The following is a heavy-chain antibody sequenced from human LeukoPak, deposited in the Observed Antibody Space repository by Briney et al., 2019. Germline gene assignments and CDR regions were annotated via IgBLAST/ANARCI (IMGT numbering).Heavy chain of an antibody. J-gene: IGHJ5*02. Sequence: GGSLRLSCAASGFTFSSYSMNWVRQAPGKGLEWVSSISSSSSYIYYADSVKGRFTISRDSAKNSLYLQMNSLRAEDTAVYYCARDHSSGWYSWFDPWGQGTLVTVSS. V-gene: IGHV3-21*01. D-gene: IGHD6-19*01. CDR1: GFTFSSYS. CDR2: ISSSSSYI. CDR3: ARDHSSGWYSWFDP.